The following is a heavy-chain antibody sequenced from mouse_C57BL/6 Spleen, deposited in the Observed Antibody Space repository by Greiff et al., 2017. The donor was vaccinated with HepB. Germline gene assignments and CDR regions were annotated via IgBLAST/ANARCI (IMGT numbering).Heavy chain of an antibody. D-gene: IGHD1-1*01. CDR3: ARASYYYVDY. J-gene: IGHJ2*01. V-gene: IGHV5-16*01. CDR1: GFTFSDYY. Sequence: DVKLVESEGGLVQPGSSMKLSCTASGFTFSDYYMAWVRQVPEKGLEWVANINYDGSSTYYLDYLKSRFIISRDNTKNILYLQMSSLKSEDTATYYSARASYYYVDYWGQGTTLTVSS. CDR2: INYDGSST.